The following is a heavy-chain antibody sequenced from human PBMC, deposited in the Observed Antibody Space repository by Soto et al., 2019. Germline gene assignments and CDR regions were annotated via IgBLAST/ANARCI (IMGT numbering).Heavy chain of an antibody. Sequence: LRLSCAASGFTFSSYAMHWVRQAPGKGLEWVAVISYDGGNKYYADSVKGRFTISRGNSKNTLYLQMNSLRAEDTAVYYCAREFVVPDATPYYYGMDVWGQGTTVTVSS. CDR2: ISYDGGNK. V-gene: IGHV3-30-3*01. J-gene: IGHJ6*02. D-gene: IGHD2-2*01. CDR1: GFTFSSYA. CDR3: AREFVVPDATPYYYGMDV.